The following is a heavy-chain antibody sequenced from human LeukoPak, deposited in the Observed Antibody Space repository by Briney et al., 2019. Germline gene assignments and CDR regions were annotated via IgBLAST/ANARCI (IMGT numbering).Heavy chain of an antibody. V-gene: IGHV3-23*01. CDR2: ISGFNT. J-gene: IGHJ4*02. D-gene: IGHD2-2*01. CDR3: VKDVCTSPRCLLYSDS. Sequence: GGSLRLSCRTSGFAFNNYAMNWVRHPPGKGLEWVSGISGFNTYYADSVNGRFTISRDNSKNVLYLQMNRLRVEDTAVYYCVKDVCTSPRCLLYSDSWGQGALVTVSS. CDR1: GFAFNNYA.